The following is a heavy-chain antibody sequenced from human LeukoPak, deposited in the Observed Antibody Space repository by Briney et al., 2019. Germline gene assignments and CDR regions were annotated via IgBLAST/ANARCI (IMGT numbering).Heavy chain of an antibody. D-gene: IGHD2-2*01. J-gene: IGHJ5*02. CDR3: ARDPAAYCSSTSCPRGWFDP. CDR1: GYTFTNYG. CDR2: ISAYNGNT. V-gene: IGHV1-18*01. Sequence: ASVKVSCKASGYTFTNYGIGWVRQAPGQGLEWMGWISAYNGNTNYAQKLQDRVTMTTDASTNTAYMELRSLRSDDTAVYYCARDPAAYCSSTSCPRGWFDPWGQGTLVTVSS.